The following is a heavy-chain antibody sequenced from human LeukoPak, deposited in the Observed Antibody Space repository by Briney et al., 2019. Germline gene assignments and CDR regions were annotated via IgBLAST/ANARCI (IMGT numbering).Heavy chain of an antibody. CDR2: VTGSGSST. J-gene: IGHJ4*02. V-gene: IGHV3-23*01. CDR3: AKGIAAAMDY. CDR1: GFTFSSYA. Sequence: GGPLRLSCAASGFTFSSYAMSWVRQAPGEGLEWVSSVTGSGSSTYYADSVKGRFTISRDNSRNTLYLQMNSLRADDTAVYYCAKGIAAAMDYWGQGTLVTVSA. D-gene: IGHD6-13*01.